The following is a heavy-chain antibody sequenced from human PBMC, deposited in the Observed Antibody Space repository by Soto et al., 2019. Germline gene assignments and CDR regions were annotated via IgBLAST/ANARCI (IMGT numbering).Heavy chain of an antibody. J-gene: IGHJ4*01. CDR1: GDSVSSNSAG. V-gene: IGHV6-1*01. CDR2: TYYRSKWYY. Sequence: SQILSLPCAITGDSVSSNSAGWSWVRQSPSRGLEWLGRTYYRSKWYYEYAVSVRGRITINPDTSKNQYSLQLNSVTPEDTAVYFCARGEQYSGRIFDYWGQGTPVTVSS. CDR3: ARGEQYSGRIFDY. D-gene: IGHD1-26*01.